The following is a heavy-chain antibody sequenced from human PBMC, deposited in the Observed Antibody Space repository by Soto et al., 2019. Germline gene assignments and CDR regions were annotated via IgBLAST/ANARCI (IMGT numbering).Heavy chain of an antibody. J-gene: IGHJ3*02. CDR2: INPNSGGT. V-gene: IGHV1-2*04. CDR1: GYTFTGYY. D-gene: IGHD6-13*01. CDR3: ARDAGRGSSWYPPTDDAFDI. Sequence: QVQLVQSGAEVKKPGASVKVSCKASGYTFTGYYMHWVRQAPGQGLEWMGWINPNSGGTNYAQKFQGWVTMTRDTSISTAYMELSRLRSDDTAVYYCARDAGRGSSWYPPTDDAFDIWGQGTMVTVSS.